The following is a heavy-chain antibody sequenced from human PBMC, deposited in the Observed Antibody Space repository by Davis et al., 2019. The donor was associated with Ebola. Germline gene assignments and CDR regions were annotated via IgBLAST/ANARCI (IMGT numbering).Heavy chain of an antibody. CDR1: GFTFSSYA. V-gene: IGHV3-23*01. CDR3: TRALSGSSYDASDI. CDR2: ISGSGGST. D-gene: IGHD1-26*01. Sequence: PGGSLRLSCAASGFTFSSYAMSWVRQAPGKGLEWVSAISGSGGSTYYADSVKGRFTISRDNSKNTLYLQMNYLRAEDTAIYYCTRALSGSSYDASDIWGQGTTVTVSS. J-gene: IGHJ3*02.